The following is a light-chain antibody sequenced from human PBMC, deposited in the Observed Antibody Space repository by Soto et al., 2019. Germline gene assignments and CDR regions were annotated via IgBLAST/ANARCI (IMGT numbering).Light chain of an antibody. Sequence: QSALAQPPSASGSPGQSVTISCTGTSSDVGGYNYVSWYQQHPGKAPKVIIYAVSNRPSGVSSRFSGSKSGNTASLTISGLQAEDEADYYCSSYTTSSTPYVFGTGNKVTVL. J-gene: IGLJ1*01. V-gene: IGLV2-14*01. CDR3: SSYTTSSTPYV. CDR2: AVS. CDR1: SSDVGGYNY.